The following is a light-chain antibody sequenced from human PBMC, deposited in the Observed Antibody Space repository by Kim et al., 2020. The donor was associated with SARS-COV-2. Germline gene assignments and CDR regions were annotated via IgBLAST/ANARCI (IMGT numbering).Light chain of an antibody. V-gene: IGKV1-9*01. Sequence: ASVGDRVTISCRASQGINIYLALFQHKPGEAPRLLIYAASTLESGVPSRFSGSGSGTDFTLTISSLQPEDSATYFCQQLATYPLTFGGGTKVDIK. CDR2: AAS. CDR3: QQLATYPLT. J-gene: IGKJ4*01. CDR1: QGINIY.